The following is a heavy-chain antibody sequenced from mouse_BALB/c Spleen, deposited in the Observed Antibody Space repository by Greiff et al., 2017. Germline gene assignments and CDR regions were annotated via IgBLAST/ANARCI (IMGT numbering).Heavy chain of an antibody. V-gene: IGHV1-15*01. D-gene: IGHD1-1*01. CDR3: TRFYYYGSSPSYYAMDY. CDR1: GYTFTDYE. Sequence: QVQLQQSGAELVRPGASVTLSCKASGYTFTDYEMHWVKQTPVHGLEWIGAIDPETGGTAYNQKFKGKATLTADKSSSTAYMELRSLTSEDSAVYYCTRFYYYGSSPSYYAMDYWGQGTSVTVSS. CDR2: IDPETGGT. J-gene: IGHJ4*01.